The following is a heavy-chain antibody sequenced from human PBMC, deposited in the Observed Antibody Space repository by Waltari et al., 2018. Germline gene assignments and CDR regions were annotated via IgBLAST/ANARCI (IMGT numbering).Heavy chain of an antibody. CDR2: FVRCWRSS. CDR1: GFTFSTFA. J-gene: IGHJ3*02. CDR3: VKEQPNFDKSGHYAFDM. D-gene: IGHD3-22*01. V-gene: IGHV3-64D*06. Sequence: EVLLVESGGGLVQPGGSRTLSGSASGFTFSTFAMHWVRQAPGSGRGNGSVFVRCWRSSYLAGSVKGRVTISRDNAKNTLSLQMSRLKPEDTALNYCVKEQPNFDKSGHYAFDMWGQGTMVTVSS.